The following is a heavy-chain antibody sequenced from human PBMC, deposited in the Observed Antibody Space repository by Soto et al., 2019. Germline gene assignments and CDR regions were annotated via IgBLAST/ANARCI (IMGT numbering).Heavy chain of an antibody. CDR2: IDPSDSST. V-gene: IGHV5-10-1*01. CDR1: GYSFNSYW. Sequence: GESLTISRKGSGYSFNSYWINWVRQMPGKGLEWMGIIDPSDSSTNYSPSFQGHVSISVDKSISTAYLQWSSLVASDTAMYFCATARYCSGSNCYVPVYYYAMDVWGQGTTFTVSS. D-gene: IGHD2-2*01. J-gene: IGHJ6*02. CDR3: ATARYCSGSNCYVPVYYYAMDV.